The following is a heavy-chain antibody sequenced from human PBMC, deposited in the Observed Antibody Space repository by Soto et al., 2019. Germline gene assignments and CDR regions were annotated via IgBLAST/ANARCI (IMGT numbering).Heavy chain of an antibody. V-gene: IGHV4-61*01. CDR1: GCSVSSGSYY. D-gene: IGHD6-19*01. J-gene: IGHJ4*02. CDR3: AREMAGFDY. Sequence: PSETLSLTCTVSGCSVSSGSYYWSWIRQPPGKGLEWIGYIYYSGSTNYNPSLKSRVTISVDTSKNQFSLKLSSVTAADTAVYYCAREMAGFDYWGQGTLVTVSS. CDR2: IYYSGST.